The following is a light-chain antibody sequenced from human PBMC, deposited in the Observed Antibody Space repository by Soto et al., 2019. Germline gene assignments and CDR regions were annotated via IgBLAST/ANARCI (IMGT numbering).Light chain of an antibody. V-gene: IGLV2-11*01. Sequence: QSVLTQPRSVSGSLGQSVTISCTGTSSDVGTYNYVSWYQQHPGEAPKVMIYDVSERPSGVPDRFSGSKSGNTASLTISGLQAEDEADYYCCSYAGSPRYVLGTGTKLTVL. CDR1: SSDVGTYNY. CDR2: DVS. CDR3: CSYAGSPRYV. J-gene: IGLJ1*01.